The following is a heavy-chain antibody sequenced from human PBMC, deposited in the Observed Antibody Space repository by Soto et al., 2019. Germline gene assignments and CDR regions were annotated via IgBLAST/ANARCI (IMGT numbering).Heavy chain of an antibody. D-gene: IGHD3-9*01. CDR3: AKEDDSLTGYFNEFLVS. V-gene: IGHV3-23*01. CDR2: ISGSGDKT. Sequence: GGSLRLSCVGSGFTFSSYAMIWVRQAPGKGLEWVSSISGSGDKTFTAETVKGRFTISRDNSKSTLYLQMNSLRAEDTAVYYCAKEDDSLTGYFNEFLVSWGQGALVTVSS. CDR1: GFTFSSYA. J-gene: IGHJ4*02.